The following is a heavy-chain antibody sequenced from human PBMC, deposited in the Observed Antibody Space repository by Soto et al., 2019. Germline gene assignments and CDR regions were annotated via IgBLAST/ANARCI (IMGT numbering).Heavy chain of an antibody. CDR2: ISAYNGNT. CDR1: GYTFTSYG. D-gene: IGHD2-15*01. J-gene: IGHJ4*02. CDR3: ARHRDLVVVAAMPALGY. Sequence: QVQLVQSGAEVKKPGASVKVSCKASGYTFTSYGISWVRQAPGQGLEWMGWISAYNGNTNYAQKLQGRVTMTPDTSTSTAYMELRSLRSDDTAVYYCARHRDLVVVAAMPALGYWGQGTLVTASS. V-gene: IGHV1-18*01.